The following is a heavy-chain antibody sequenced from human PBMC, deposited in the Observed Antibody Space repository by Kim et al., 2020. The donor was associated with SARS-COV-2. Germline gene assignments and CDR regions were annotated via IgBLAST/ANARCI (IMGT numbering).Heavy chain of an antibody. CDR2: INHSGST. CDR3: ARAGEYSSSSRRGWFDP. CDR1: GGSFSGYY. D-gene: IGHD6-6*01. J-gene: IGHJ5*02. Sequence: SETLSLTCAVYGGSFSGYYWSWIRQPPGKGLEWIGEINHSGSTNYNPSLKSRVTISVDTSKNQFSLKLSSVTAADTAVYYCARAGEYSSSSRRGWFDPWGQGTLVTVSS. V-gene: IGHV4-34*01.